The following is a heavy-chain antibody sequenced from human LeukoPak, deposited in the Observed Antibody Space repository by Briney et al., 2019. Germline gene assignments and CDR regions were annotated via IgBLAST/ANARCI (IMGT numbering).Heavy chain of an antibody. J-gene: IGHJ4*02. CDR3: APIYCTNGVCYDY. CDR2: IYYSGNT. D-gene: IGHD2-8*01. V-gene: IGHV4-59*11. CDR1: GGSISSHY. Sequence: SETLSLTCSVSGGSISSHYWSWIRQPPGKGLEWIGYIYYSGNTNYNPSLKSRVTISVDTSKNQFSLKLSSVTAADTAVYYCAPIYCTNGVCYDYWGQGTLVTVSS.